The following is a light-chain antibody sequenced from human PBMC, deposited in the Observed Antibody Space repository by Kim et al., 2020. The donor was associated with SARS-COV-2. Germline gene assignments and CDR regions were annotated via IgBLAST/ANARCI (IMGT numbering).Light chain of an antibody. CDR1: RGHSSYA. V-gene: IGLV4-69*01. CDR3: QTWGTGPWV. J-gene: IGLJ3*02. CDR2: LNSDGSH. Sequence: AVKLTCTLSRGHSSYAIAWHQQQPEKGPRYLMKLNSDGSHSKGDGIPDRFSGSSSGAERYLTISSLQSEDEADYYCQTWGTGPWVFGGGTQLTVL.